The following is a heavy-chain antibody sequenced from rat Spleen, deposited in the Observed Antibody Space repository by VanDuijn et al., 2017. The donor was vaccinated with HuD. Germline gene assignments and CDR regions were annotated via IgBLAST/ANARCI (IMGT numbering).Heavy chain of an antibody. CDR1: GFTFSNYG. CDR2: ISYDGSST. V-gene: IGHV5-29*01. Sequence: EVQLVESGGGLVQPGRSLKFSCAASGFTFSNYGMAWVRQAPTKGLEWVATISYDGSSTYYRDSVKGRFTISRDNAKSTLYLQMDSLRSEDTATYYCAGYYSSYYYVMDAWGQGASVTVSS. J-gene: IGHJ4*01. CDR3: AGYYSSYYYVMDA. D-gene: IGHD1-2*01.